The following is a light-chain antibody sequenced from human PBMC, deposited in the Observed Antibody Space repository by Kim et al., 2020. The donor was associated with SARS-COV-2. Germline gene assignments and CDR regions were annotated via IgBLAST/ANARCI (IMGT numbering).Light chain of an antibody. CDR3: QVWDTDTDDYV. CDR2: YDS. Sequence: SYELTQPPSVSVAPGQTARITCGGNNIGGHSVHWYQQKPGQAPVLVIYYDSDRPSGIPERFSGCKAATTATLTISRVEAGDEADYYCQVWDTDTDDYVFGTGTKVTVL. V-gene: IGLV3-21*01. CDR1: NIGGHS. J-gene: IGLJ1*01.